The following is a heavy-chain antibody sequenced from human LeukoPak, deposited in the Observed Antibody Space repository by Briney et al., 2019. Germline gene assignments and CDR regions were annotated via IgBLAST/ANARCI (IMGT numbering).Heavy chain of an antibody. CDR2: IRYDGSNK. CDR1: GFTFSSYG. Sequence: GGSLRLSCAASGFTFSSYGMHWVRQAPGKGLEGVAFIRYDGSNKYYADSVKGRFTISRDNSKNTLYLQMNSLRAEDTAVYYCAKGPDYGDYENPYYFDYWGQGTLVTVSS. CDR3: AKGPDYGDYENPYYFDY. D-gene: IGHD4-17*01. J-gene: IGHJ4*02. V-gene: IGHV3-30*02.